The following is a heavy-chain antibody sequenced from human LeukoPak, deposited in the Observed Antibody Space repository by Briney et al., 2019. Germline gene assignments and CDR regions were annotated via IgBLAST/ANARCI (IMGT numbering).Heavy chain of an antibody. CDR1: GFTFSSYA. D-gene: IGHD3-9*01. V-gene: IGHV3-23*01. Sequence: PGGSLRLSCEASGFTFSSYAMSWVRQAPGKGLEWVSAISGSGGSTYYADSVKGRFTISRDNSKNTLYLQMNSLRAEDTAVYYCAKDLTYDILTGYPDYWGQGTLVTVSS. CDR2: ISGSGGST. CDR3: AKDLTYDILTGYPDY. J-gene: IGHJ4*02.